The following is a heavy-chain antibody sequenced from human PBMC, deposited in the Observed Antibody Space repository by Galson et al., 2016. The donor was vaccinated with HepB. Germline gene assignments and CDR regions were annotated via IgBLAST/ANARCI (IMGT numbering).Heavy chain of an antibody. CDR2: VYQSGST. CDR3: ARVPPRYYYYYGMDV. V-gene: IGHV4-4*02. Sequence: ETLSLTCAVSGGSMSSGNWWSWVRQPPGKGLEWIGEVYQSGSTNYSPSLKSRVTISIDKSKNQFSLKLTSVTAADAAVYYCARVPPRYYYYYGMDVWGQGTTVTVSS. CDR1: GGSMSSGNW. J-gene: IGHJ6*02.